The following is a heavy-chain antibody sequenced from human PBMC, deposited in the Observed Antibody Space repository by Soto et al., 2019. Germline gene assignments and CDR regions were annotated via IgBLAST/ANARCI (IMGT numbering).Heavy chain of an antibody. CDR2: VNEWGTDS. J-gene: IGHJ3*01. Sequence: EVQLVESGGGLVQPGGSLRLSCVASGFTFSGSWMHWVRQAPGKGLVWVSRVNEWGTDSNYADSVKGRFTISRDNAKNTVYLQMNGLRAEDTAVYYCARDGYCGGDCYAYWGQGTMVTVSS. V-gene: IGHV3-74*01. CDR3: ARDGYCGGDCYAY. D-gene: IGHD2-21*02. CDR1: GFTFSGSW.